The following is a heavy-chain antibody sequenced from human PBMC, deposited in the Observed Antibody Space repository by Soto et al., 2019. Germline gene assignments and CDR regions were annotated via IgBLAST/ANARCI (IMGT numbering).Heavy chain of an antibody. D-gene: IGHD5-18*01. J-gene: IGHJ4*02. CDR1: GYTFTSYD. Sequence: QVQLVQSGAEVKKPGASVKVSCKASGYTFTSYDINWVRQATGQGLEWMGWMNPNSGNTGYAQKFQGRVTMTRNTSIRTAYMELSSLRSEDTAVYYCASTRGYSYGLDYWGQGTLVTVSS. V-gene: IGHV1-8*01. CDR2: MNPNSGNT. CDR3: ASTRGYSYGLDY.